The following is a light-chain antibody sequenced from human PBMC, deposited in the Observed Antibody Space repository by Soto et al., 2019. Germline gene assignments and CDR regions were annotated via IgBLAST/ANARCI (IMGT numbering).Light chain of an antibody. V-gene: IGKV3-15*01. Sequence: EIVMTQSPATLSVSPGERATLSCRASQSVSSNLAWYQQKPGQAPRLLIYGASTRATGIPARFSGSGSGTKFTLTISRLQSEDFAVYYCQQYNNWPRGTFGQGTKVEIK. CDR2: GAS. CDR1: QSVSSN. J-gene: IGKJ1*01. CDR3: QQYNNWPRGT.